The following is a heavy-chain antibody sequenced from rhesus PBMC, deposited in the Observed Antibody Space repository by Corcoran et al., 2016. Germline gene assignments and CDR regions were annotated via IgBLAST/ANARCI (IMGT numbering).Heavy chain of an antibody. CDR1: GGSVSSSTW. CDR3: ARYTYGLDS. Sequence: QVQLQASGPGLVQPSETLSLICAVSGGSVSSSTWWSWVRQSPGNGLAGIGYFSSSCSRTFYNPSLKRRVTISTDTSKNQFSLKLSSVTAADTAVYYCARYTYGLDSWGQGVVVTVPS. V-gene: IGHV4-65*01. J-gene: IGHJ6*01. CDR2: FSSSCSRT. D-gene: IGHD2-39*02.